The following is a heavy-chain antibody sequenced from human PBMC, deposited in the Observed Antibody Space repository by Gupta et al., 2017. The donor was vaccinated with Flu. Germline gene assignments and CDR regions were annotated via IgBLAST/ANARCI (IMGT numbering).Heavy chain of an antibody. Sequence: EVQLLESGGGLVQPGGSLRLSCAASGFTFSSYAMSWVRQAPGKGLEWVSAISGSGGSTYYADSVKGRFTISRDNSKNTLYLQMNSLRAEDTAVYYCAKTNSYTIAAAGLGVDYWGQGTLVTVSS. CDR2: ISGSGGST. J-gene: IGHJ4*02. CDR1: GFTFSSYA. D-gene: IGHD6-13*01. CDR3: AKTNSYTIAAAGLGVDY. V-gene: IGHV3-23*01.